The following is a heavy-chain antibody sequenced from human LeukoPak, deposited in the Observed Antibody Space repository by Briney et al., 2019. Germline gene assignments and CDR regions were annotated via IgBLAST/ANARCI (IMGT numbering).Heavy chain of an antibody. D-gene: IGHD6-13*01. V-gene: IGHV4-38-2*02. CDR3: ARGIAAAGPDPYWYFDL. CDR1: GYSISSGYY. CDR2: IYHSGST. Sequence: SETLSLTCTVSGYSISSGYYWGWIRPPPGKGLEWIGSIYHSGSTYYNPSLKSRVTISVDTSKNQFSLKLSPVTAADTAVYYCARGIAAAGPDPYWYFDLWGRGTLVTVSS. J-gene: IGHJ2*01.